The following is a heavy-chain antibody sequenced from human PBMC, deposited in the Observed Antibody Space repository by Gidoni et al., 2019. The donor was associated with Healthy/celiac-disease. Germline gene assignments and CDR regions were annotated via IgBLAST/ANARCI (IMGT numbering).Heavy chain of an antibody. V-gene: IGHV4-34*01. CDR3: AGGKGSIAARPHSFGY. D-gene: IGHD6-6*01. Sequence: QVQLLQCGAGSMMPSDTLSLTCAVYGVSFSGYYWSRVRRSPGMGLAWIGETKHSGSTNYNPSLKSRDTVSVDTSKNKFSQKLSSVTDAETAVYYGAGGKGSIAARPHSFGYWGQGTLVTVSS. J-gene: IGHJ4*02. CDR1: GVSFSGYY. CDR2: TKHSGST.